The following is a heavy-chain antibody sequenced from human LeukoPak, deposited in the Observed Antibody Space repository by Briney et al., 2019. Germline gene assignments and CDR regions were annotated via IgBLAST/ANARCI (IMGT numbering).Heavy chain of an antibody. CDR2: IHHSGST. D-gene: IGHD6-13*01. CDR3: ARVAAGIGFFQH. CDR1: GHSISSGYY. J-gene: IGHJ1*01. Sequence: SETLSLTCIVSGHSISSGYYWGWIRQPPGKGLEWIGNIHHSGSTYYNPSLKSRVTISVDTSKNQLSLKLSSVTAADTAVYYCARVAAGIGFFQHWGQGTLVTVSS. V-gene: IGHV4-38-2*02.